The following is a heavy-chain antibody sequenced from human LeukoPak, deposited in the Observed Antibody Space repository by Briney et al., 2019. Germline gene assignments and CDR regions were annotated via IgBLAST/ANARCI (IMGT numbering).Heavy chain of an antibody. CDR1: GYTFTSYG. Sequence: ASVKVSCKASGYTFTSYGISWVRQAPGQGLEWMGWISAYNGNTNYAQKLQGRVTMTTDTCTTTAYMELRSLRSDDTAVYYCAREMYYYDSGGFDYWGQGTLVTVSS. D-gene: IGHD3-22*01. CDR2: ISAYNGNT. J-gene: IGHJ4*02. V-gene: IGHV1-18*01. CDR3: AREMYYYDSGGFDY.